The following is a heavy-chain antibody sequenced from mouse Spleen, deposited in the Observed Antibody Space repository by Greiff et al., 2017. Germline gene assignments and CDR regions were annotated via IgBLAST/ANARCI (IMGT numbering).Heavy chain of an antibody. Sequence: EASGVDFSRYWMSWVRRAPGKGLEWIGEINPDSSTINYAPSLKDKFIISRDNAKNTLYLQMSKVRSEDTALYYCARLSYWYFDVWGAGTTVTVSS. CDR3: ARLSYWYFDV. CDR2: INPDSSTI. V-gene: IGHV4-1*01. CDR1: GVDFSRYW. J-gene: IGHJ1*01.